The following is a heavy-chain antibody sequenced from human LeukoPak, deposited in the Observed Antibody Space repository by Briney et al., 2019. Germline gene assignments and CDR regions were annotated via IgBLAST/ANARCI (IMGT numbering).Heavy chain of an antibody. V-gene: IGHV3-23*01. CDR1: GFTFSSYA. CDR2: ISGSGGST. Sequence: GSLRLSCAASGFTFSSYAMSWVRQAPGKGLEWVSAISGSGGSTYYADSVKGWFTISRDNSKNMLYLQMNSLRAEDTAVYYCAKDQVGSFDYWGQGTLVTVSS. CDR3: AKDQVGSFDY. J-gene: IGHJ4*02. D-gene: IGHD1-26*01.